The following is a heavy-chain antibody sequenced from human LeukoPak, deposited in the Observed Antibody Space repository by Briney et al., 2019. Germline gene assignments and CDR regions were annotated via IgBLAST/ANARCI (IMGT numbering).Heavy chain of an antibody. CDR2: IRYDGSNK. D-gene: IGHD3-10*01. J-gene: IGHJ4*02. CDR3: ATAHLWFGELNGSGTYFDY. CDR1: GFTFSSYG. Sequence: GGSPRLSCAVSGFTFSSYGMHWVRQAPGKGLEWVAFIRYDGSNKYYADSVKGRFTISRDNSKNTLYLQMNSLRAEDTAVYYCATAHLWFGELNGSGTYFDYWGQGTLVTVSS. V-gene: IGHV3-30*02.